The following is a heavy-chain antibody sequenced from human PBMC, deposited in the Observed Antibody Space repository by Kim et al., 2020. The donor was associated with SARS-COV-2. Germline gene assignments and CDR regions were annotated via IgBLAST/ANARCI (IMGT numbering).Heavy chain of an antibody. Sequence: SVKVSCKTSGGTFTNYAISWVRQAPGQGLEWLGRVIAALSLSNYAQKFEGRVTITADRSTKTAYMELSSLRSEDTAVYYCARELTGGNDAFDLWGQGTMVAVSS. CDR1: GGTFTNYA. CDR2: VIAALSLS. D-gene: IGHD7-27*01. CDR3: ARELTGGNDAFDL. V-gene: IGHV1-69*04. J-gene: IGHJ3*01.